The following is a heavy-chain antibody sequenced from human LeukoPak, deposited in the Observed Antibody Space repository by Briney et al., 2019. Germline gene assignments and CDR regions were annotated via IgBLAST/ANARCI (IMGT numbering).Heavy chain of an antibody. V-gene: IGHV1-18*01. CDR3: ARENFRYYDSSGYYGALDY. CDR2: ISAYNGNT. D-gene: IGHD3-22*01. J-gene: IGHJ4*02. CDR1: GYTFTSYG. Sequence: ASVKVSCKASGYTFTSYGISRVRQAPGQGLEWMGWISAYNGNTNYAQKLQGRVTMTTDTSTSTAYMELRSLRSDDTAVYYCARENFRYYDSSGYYGALDYWGQGTLVTVSS.